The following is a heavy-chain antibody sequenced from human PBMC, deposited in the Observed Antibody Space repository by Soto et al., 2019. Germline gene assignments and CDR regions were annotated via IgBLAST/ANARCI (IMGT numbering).Heavy chain of an antibody. D-gene: IGHD4-17*01. CDR2: ISSYNGNT. Sequence: ASGKVCCEACGYTFTSYVISGLRQSPGQGLEWMGWISSYNGNTNYAQKLHVRVTITTDTSTSTAYMELRSLRSADTAVYSCARRPTVTYGYGMDVWGQGTTVTVSS. J-gene: IGHJ6*02. V-gene: IGHV1-18*04. CDR3: ARRPTVTYGYGMDV. CDR1: GYTFTSYV.